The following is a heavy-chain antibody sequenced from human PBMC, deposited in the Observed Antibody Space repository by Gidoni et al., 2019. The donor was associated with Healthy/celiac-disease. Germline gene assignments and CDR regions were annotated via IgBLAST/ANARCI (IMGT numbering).Heavy chain of an antibody. J-gene: IGHJ4*02. Sequence: QVQLVESGGGVVQPGRSLRLSCAASGFTFSSYAMHWVRQAPGKGLEWVAVISYDGSNKYYADSVKGRFTISRDNSKNTLYLQMNSLRAEDTAVYYCARGSQQWLARPLDYWGQGTLVTVSS. D-gene: IGHD6-19*01. CDR2: ISYDGSNK. V-gene: IGHV3-30*01. CDR1: GFTFSSYA. CDR3: ARGSQQWLARPLDY.